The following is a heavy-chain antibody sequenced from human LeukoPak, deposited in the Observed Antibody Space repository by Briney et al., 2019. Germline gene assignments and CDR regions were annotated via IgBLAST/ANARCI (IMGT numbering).Heavy chain of an antibody. CDR1: GFTFSSYA. CDR3: AREKFTIFDY. V-gene: IGHV3-30-3*01. J-gene: IGHJ4*02. D-gene: IGHD5-24*01. Sequence: PGRSLRLSCAASGFTFSSYAMHWVRQAPGKGLEWVAVISYDGSNKYYADSVKGRFTISRDNSKNTLYLQMNSLRAEDTAVYYCAREKFTIFDYWGQGTLVTVSS. CDR2: ISYDGSNK.